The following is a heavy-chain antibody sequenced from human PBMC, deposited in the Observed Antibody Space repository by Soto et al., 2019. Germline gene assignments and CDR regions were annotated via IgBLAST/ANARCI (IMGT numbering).Heavy chain of an antibody. Sequence: TSVTLSLTCTVSGGSISSSGYYWGWIRQPPGKGLEWIGSIYYSGSTYYNPSLKSRVTISVDTSKNQFSLKLSSVTAADTAVYYCARHLVEGCSGGSCYGAPYGMDVWGQGTTVTVSS. J-gene: IGHJ6*02. CDR2: IYYSGST. CDR3: ARHLVEGCSGGSCYGAPYGMDV. D-gene: IGHD2-15*01. CDR1: GGSISSSGYY. V-gene: IGHV4-39*01.